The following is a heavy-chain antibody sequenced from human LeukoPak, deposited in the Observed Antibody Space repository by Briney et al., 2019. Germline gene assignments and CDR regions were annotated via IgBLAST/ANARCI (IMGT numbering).Heavy chain of an antibody. Sequence: PSETLSLTCTVSGGSISSYYWSWIRQPAGKGLEWIGRIYTSGSTNYNPSLKSRVTMSVDTSKNQFSLKLSSVTAAGTAVYYCARDYYDSSGFGSPFDYWGQGTLVTVSS. CDR2: IYTSGST. CDR1: GGSISSYY. CDR3: ARDYYDSSGFGSPFDY. V-gene: IGHV4-4*07. J-gene: IGHJ4*02. D-gene: IGHD3-22*01.